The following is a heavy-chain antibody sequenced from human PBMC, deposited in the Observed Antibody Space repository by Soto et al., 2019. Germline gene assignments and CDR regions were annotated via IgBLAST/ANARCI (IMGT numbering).Heavy chain of an antibody. D-gene: IGHD3-3*01. Sequence: QVQLQQWGAGLLKPSETLSLTCAVYGGSFSGYYWSWIRQPPGKGLEWIGEINHSGSTNYNPSLKSRVTISVDTSKNQFSLKLSSVTAADTAVYYCARGRVLRFLEWSGGSYGMDVWGQGTTVTVSS. J-gene: IGHJ6*02. V-gene: IGHV4-34*01. CDR2: INHSGST. CDR1: GGSFSGYY. CDR3: ARGRVLRFLEWSGGSYGMDV.